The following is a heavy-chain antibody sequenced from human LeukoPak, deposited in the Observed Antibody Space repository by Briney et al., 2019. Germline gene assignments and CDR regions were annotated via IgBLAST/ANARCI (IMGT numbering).Heavy chain of an antibody. V-gene: IGHV3-30*03. CDR2: ISYDGSNK. J-gene: IGHJ1*01. D-gene: IGHD6-19*01. CDR1: GFTFSSYG. CDR3: ARDPWGSSGYFQH. Sequence: GGSLRLSCAASGFTFSSYGMHWVRQAPGKGLEWVAVISYDGSNKYYADSVKGRFTISRDNSKNTLYLQMNTLRAEDTAVYYCARDPWGSSGYFQHWGQGTLVTVSS.